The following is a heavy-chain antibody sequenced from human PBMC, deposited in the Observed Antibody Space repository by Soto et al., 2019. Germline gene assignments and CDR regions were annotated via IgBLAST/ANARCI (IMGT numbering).Heavy chain of an antibody. CDR1: GFTFSSYA. D-gene: IGHD2-21*01. CDR3: AKEGGDFGWYFDL. V-gene: IGHV3-23*01. J-gene: IGHJ2*01. Sequence: EVQVLESGGGLEQPGGSLRLSCAASGFTFSSYAMSWVRQAPGKGLEWVSAISGSGGSTYYPDSVKGRFTISRDNSKNTLYLQMNSLRAEDTAVYYCAKEGGDFGWYFDLWGRGTLVTVSS. CDR2: ISGSGGST.